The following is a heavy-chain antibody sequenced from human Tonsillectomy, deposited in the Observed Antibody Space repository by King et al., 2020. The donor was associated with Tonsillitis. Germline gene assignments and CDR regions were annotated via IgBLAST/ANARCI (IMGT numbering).Heavy chain of an antibody. CDR1: GFTFSHYW. D-gene: IGHD3-3*01. V-gene: IGHV3-74*01. CDR2: TNIDGSIT. CDR3: ARQIGVVSWYH. Sequence: VQLVESGGGLVQPGGSLRLSCAASGFTFSHYWMHWVHLAPGKGLVWVSRTNIDGSITNYADSVKGRFTISRDNAKSTLYRQMNSLRAEDTAVYYCARQIGVVSWYHWGQGTLVTVSS. J-gene: IGHJ5*02.